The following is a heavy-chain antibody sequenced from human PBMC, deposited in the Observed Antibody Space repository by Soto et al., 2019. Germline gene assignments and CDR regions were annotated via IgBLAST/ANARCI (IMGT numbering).Heavy chain of an antibody. CDR2: ISWNSGSI. Sequence: GGSLRLSCAASGFTFDDYAMHWVRQAPGKGLEWVSGISWNSGSIGYADSVKGRFTISRDNAKNSLYLQMNSLRAEDTALYYCAKDSFATMVRGVKAFDYWGQGTLVTVSS. V-gene: IGHV3-9*01. D-gene: IGHD3-10*01. CDR3: AKDSFATMVRGVKAFDY. CDR1: GFTFDDYA. J-gene: IGHJ4*02.